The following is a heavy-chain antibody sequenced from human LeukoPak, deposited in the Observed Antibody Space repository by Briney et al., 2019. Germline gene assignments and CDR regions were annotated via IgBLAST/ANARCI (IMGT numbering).Heavy chain of an antibody. Sequence: SETLSLTCAVYGGSFSGYYWSWIRQPPGKGREWIGEINHSGSTNYNPSLKSRVTISVDTSKNQFSLKLSSVTAADTAVYYCAKSPDYYDSSSNWGQGTLVTVSS. CDR2: INHSGST. CDR3: AKSPDYYDSSSN. CDR1: GGSFSGYY. V-gene: IGHV4-34*01. D-gene: IGHD3-22*01. J-gene: IGHJ4*02.